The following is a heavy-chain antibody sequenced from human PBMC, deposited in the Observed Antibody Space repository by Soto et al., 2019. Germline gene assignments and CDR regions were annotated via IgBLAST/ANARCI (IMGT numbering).Heavy chain of an antibody. V-gene: IGHV4-31*03. J-gene: IGHJ3*01. D-gene: IGHD7-27*01. CDR3: VRAGDDPDSFDF. Sequence: SETLSLTCTVSGGSISSGGYYWSWIRQHPGKGLEWIGYIYYSGSTYYNPSLKSRVTISVDTSKNQFSLKLSSVTAADTAVYYCVRAGDDPDSFDFWGQGTMVTV. CDR2: IYYSGST. CDR1: GGSISSGGYY.